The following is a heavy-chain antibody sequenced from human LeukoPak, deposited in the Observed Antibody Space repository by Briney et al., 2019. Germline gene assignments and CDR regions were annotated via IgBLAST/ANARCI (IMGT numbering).Heavy chain of an antibody. J-gene: IGHJ4*02. Sequence: SETLSLTCTVSGGSISSYYWSWIRQPPGKGLEWIGYIYYSGSTSYNPSLKSRVAISVDTSKNQFSLKLSSVTAADTAVYYCARHYYAVNYWGQGTLVTVSS. V-gene: IGHV4-30-4*01. CDR1: GGSISSYY. CDR3: ARHYYAVNY. D-gene: IGHD3-3*01. CDR2: IYYSGST.